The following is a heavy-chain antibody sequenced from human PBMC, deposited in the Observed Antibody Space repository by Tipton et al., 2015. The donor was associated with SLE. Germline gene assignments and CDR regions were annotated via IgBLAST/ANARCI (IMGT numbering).Heavy chain of an antibody. CDR1: GGSFSVYY. CDR2: ISHSGST. V-gene: IGHV4-34*01. CDR3: ATGYCSGGTCHGFQY. D-gene: IGHD2-15*01. J-gene: IGHJ4*02. Sequence: TLSLTCAVYGGSFSVYYWTWIRQPPGKGLEWIGEISHSGSTVYNPSLKSRVTISLDTSKYFSLELSSVTAADTAMYYCATGYCSGGTCHGFQYWGQGVLVAVSS.